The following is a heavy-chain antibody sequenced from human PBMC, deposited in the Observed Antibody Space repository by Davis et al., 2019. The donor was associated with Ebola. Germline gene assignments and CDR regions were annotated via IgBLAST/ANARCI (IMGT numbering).Heavy chain of an antibody. CDR2: IYYSGST. CDR3: ARGRLRWERVYDY. J-gene: IGHJ4*02. D-gene: IGHD4-23*01. CDR1: GGSVSSGSYY. Sequence: SETLSLTCTVSGGSVSSGSYYWSWIRQHPEKGLEWIGYIYYSGSTYYNPSLKSRVTISVDTSKNQFSLKLSSVTAADTAVYYCARGRLRWERVYDYWGQGTLVTVSS. V-gene: IGHV4-31*03.